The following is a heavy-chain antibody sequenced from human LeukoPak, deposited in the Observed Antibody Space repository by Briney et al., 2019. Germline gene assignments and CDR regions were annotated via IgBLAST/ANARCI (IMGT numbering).Heavy chain of an antibody. D-gene: IGHD4-17*01. CDR2: IIPIFGTA. CDR1: GGTFSSYA. J-gene: IGHJ3*02. V-gene: IGHV1-69*13. CDR3: ASTPPRYGDYSAFDT. Sequence: SVKVSCKASGGTFSSYAISWVRQAPGQGLEWMGGIIPIFGTANYAQKFQGRVTITADESTSTAYMELSSLRSEDTAVYYCASTPPRYGDYSAFDTWGQGTMVTVSS.